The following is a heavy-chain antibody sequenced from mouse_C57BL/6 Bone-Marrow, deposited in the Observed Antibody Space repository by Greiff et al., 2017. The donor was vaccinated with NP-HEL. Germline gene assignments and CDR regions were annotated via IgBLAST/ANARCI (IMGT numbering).Heavy chain of an antibody. V-gene: IGHV1-47*01. Sequence: VKLVESGAELVKPGASVKMSCKASGYTFTTYPIEWMKQNHGKSLEWIGNFHPYNDDTKYNEKFKGKATLTVEKSSSTVYLELSRLTSDDSAVYYCATSPYYYGSSYWYFDVWGTGTTVTVSS. CDR3: ATSPYYYGSSYWYFDV. CDR1: GYTFTTYP. J-gene: IGHJ1*03. CDR2: FHPYNDDT. D-gene: IGHD1-1*01.